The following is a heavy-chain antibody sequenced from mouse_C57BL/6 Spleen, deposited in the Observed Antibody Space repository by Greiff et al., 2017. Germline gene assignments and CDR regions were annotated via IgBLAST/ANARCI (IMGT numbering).Heavy chain of an antibody. J-gene: IGHJ2*01. CDR1: GFNIKDDY. Sequence: EVQLVESGAELVRPGASVKLSCTASGFNIKDDYMHWVKQRPEQGLEWIGWIDPENGDTEYASKFQGKATITADTSSNTAYLQLSSLTSEDTAVYYCTTITTVVPYYFDYWGQGTTLTVSS. CDR2: IDPENGDT. CDR3: TTITTVVPYYFDY. V-gene: IGHV14-4*01. D-gene: IGHD1-1*01.